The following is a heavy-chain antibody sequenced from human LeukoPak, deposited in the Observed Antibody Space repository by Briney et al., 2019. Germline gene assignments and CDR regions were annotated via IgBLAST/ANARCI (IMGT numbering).Heavy chain of an antibody. CDR2: ISGSGGST. Sequence: GGSLRLSCAAFGFTFSSYAMSWVRQAPGKGLEWVSAISGSGGSTYYADSVKGRFTISRDNSKNTLYLQMNSLRAEDTAVYYCAKGKAAADYFDYWGQGTLVTVSS. CDR3: AKGKAAADYFDY. CDR1: GFTFSSYA. J-gene: IGHJ4*02. V-gene: IGHV3-23*01. D-gene: IGHD6-13*01.